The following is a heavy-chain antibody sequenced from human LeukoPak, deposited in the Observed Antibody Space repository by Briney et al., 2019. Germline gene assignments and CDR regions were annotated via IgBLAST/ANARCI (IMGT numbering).Heavy chain of an antibody. Sequence: GGSLRLSCAASGFTFTTYAMNWVRQAPGKGLEWISSILTSDGNPYFADSVKGRFTISRDNSKNTVDLQMNSLRAEDTAVYYCARTSGWYPYFDYWGQGTLVTVSS. D-gene: IGHD6-19*01. CDR2: ILTSDGNP. CDR3: ARTSGWYPYFDY. J-gene: IGHJ4*02. CDR1: GFTFTTYA. V-gene: IGHV3-23*01.